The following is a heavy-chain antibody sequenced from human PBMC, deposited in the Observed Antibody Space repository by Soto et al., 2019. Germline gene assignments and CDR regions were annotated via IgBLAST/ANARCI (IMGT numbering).Heavy chain of an antibody. CDR2: IPYDGSNK. CDR1: GFTFSSYG. D-gene: IGHD2-8*01. Sequence: GGSLRLSCAASGFTFSSYGMHWVRQAPGKGLEWVAVIPYDGSNKYYADSVKGRFTISRDNSKNTLYLQMNSLRAEDTAVYYCGQATNVLFDYWGQGTLVTVSS. CDR3: GQATNVLFDY. V-gene: IGHV3-30*03. J-gene: IGHJ4*02.